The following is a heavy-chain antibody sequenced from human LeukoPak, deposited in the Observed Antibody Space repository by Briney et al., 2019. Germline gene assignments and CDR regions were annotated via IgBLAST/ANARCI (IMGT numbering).Heavy chain of an antibody. CDR3: ARGLWYYGSGSSFDY. D-gene: IGHD3-10*01. J-gene: IGHJ4*02. CDR2: INPNSGGT. Sequence: GASVKVSCKASGYTFTGYYIHWVRQAPGQGLEWMGWINPNSGGTNYAQKFQGRVTMTRDTSISTAYMELSGLRSDDTAVYYCARGLWYYGSGSSFDYWGQGTLVTVSS. CDR1: GYTFTGYY. V-gene: IGHV1-2*02.